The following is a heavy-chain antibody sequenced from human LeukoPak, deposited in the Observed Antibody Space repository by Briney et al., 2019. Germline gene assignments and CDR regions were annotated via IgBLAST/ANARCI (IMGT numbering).Heavy chain of an antibody. V-gene: IGHV4-30-4*01. J-gene: IGHJ3*02. D-gene: IGHD3-10*01. Sequence: SETLSLTCTVSGGSISSGDYYWSWIRQPPGKGLEWIGYIYYSGSTYYNPSLKSRVTISVDTSKNQFSLKLSSVTAADTAVYYCARGQLWFGELSTRPLSTHAFDIWGQGTMVTVSS. CDR2: IYYSGST. CDR1: GGSISSGDYY. CDR3: ARGQLWFGELSTRPLSTHAFDI.